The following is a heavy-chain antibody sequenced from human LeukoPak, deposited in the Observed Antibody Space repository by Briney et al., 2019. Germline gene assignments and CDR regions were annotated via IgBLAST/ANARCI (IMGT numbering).Heavy chain of an antibody. Sequence: ASVKVSCKASEYTFSDNYIHWVRQAPGQGLEWMGWINPKSGGTNYAQKFQGRVTMTRDTSISTAYMELSRLKSDDTAVYYCARHSTPGTNLNWFDPWGQGTLVTVSS. CDR3: ARHSTPGTNLNWFDP. V-gene: IGHV1-2*02. J-gene: IGHJ5*02. D-gene: IGHD1-1*01. CDR1: EYTFSDNY. CDR2: INPKSGGT.